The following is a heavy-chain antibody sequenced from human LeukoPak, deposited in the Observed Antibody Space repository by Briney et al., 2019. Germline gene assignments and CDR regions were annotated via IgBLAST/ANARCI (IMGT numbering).Heavy chain of an antibody. J-gene: IGHJ4*02. CDR3: ARTYSSLRGTFDY. CDR1: GFTFSSYS. V-gene: IGHV3-21*01. Sequence: GGSLRLSCAASGFTFSSYSMNWVRQAPGKGLEWVSSISSSSSYIYYADSVKGRFTISRDNAKNSLYLQMNSLRDEDTSVYYCARTYSSLRGTFDYWGQGTLVTVSS. CDR2: ISSSSSYI. D-gene: IGHD6-6*01.